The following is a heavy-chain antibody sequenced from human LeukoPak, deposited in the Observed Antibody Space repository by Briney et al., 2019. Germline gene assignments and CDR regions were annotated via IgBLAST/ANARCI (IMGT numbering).Heavy chain of an antibody. CDR3: ARRSGRRYEY. J-gene: IGHJ4*02. Sequence: GGSLRLSCAASGFTFRSYEMNWVRHAPGRGLEWVSHISGGGESTVYPDAVKGRFIISRDNTKNSLYLQMNSQRVEDTGVYYCARRSGRRYEYWGQGVLVTVSP. CDR2: ISGGGEST. CDR1: GFTFRSYE. D-gene: IGHD5-24*01. V-gene: IGHV3-48*03.